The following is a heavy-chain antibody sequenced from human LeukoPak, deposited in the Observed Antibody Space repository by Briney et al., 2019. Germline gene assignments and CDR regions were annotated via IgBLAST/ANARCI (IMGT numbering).Heavy chain of an antibody. CDR1: GFILTNYP. J-gene: IGHJ5*02. V-gene: IGHV3-30*01. CDR3: GGDGPHDH. CDR2: ISYDGLNK. Sequence: GGSLRLSCAASGFILTNYPMHWVRQAPGKGLEWVAVISYDGLNKYYADSVRGRFTISRGDSMNTVYLQMNSLRSEDTAFYYFGGDGPHDHWGQGTLVTVSS.